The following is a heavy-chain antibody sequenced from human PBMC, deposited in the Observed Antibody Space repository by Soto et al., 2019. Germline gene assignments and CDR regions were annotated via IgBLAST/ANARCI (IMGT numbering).Heavy chain of an antibody. Sequence: SETLSLTCTVFGGSVSIGDYLWSWIRQRPGKGLEWIGYIHDSGNTYYNPSLKSRVTISLDTSKNQFSLKVTSMSAADTAVYFCARARGGDSGDYASLFDRWGQGNLVTVSS. V-gene: IGHV4-30-4*01. D-gene: IGHD4-17*01. J-gene: IGHJ5*02. CDR1: GGSVSIGDYL. CDR2: IHDSGNT. CDR3: ARARGGDSGDYASLFDR.